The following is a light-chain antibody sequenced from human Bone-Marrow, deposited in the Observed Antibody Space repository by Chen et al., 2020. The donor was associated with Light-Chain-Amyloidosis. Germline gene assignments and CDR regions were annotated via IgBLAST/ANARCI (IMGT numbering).Light chain of an antibody. J-gene: IGKJ4*01. V-gene: IGKV3-20*01. CDR2: GSS. Sequence: EIVLTQSPGTLSLSPGEGANLSCRASQTISSNYLTWYQQKFGQAPRLLIYGSSSRATGIPDRFTGSGSGTVFTLTINRLEPEDLAMYYCPQYGTSPLTFGGWTKVEI. CDR3: PQYGTSPLT. CDR1: QTISSNY.